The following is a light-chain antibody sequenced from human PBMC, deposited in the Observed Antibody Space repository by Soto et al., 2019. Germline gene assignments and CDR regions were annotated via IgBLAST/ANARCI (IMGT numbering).Light chain of an antibody. J-gene: IGKJ2*01. V-gene: IGKV3-15*01. CDR2: GAS. CDR3: QQGHNWPLT. Sequence: EIVMTQSPATLSLSPGERAALSCRASQSINSELAWYQQKPGQPPRLLIYGASTRATGVPARFTGSESGYEFTLTISVLQSEDFAVYYCQQGHNWPLTFGEGTRLEI. CDR1: QSINSE.